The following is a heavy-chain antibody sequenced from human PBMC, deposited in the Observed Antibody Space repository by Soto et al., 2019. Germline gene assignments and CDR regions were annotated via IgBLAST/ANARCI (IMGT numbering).Heavy chain of an antibody. CDR2: ISSDGSNK. CDR1: AFTFSSYG. J-gene: IGHJ6*02. Sequence: GSRRLSCAASAFTFSSYGLLWVRQLPEKGMEWVAVISSDGSNKYYADSGKGRSTISRDNSKNTPYLPMNSPSAADTAVYYCAKDQAPLWFGEILPDAQDVWGQGTTVTVSS. CDR3: AKDQAPLWFGEILPDAQDV. D-gene: IGHD3-10*01. V-gene: IGHV3-30*18.